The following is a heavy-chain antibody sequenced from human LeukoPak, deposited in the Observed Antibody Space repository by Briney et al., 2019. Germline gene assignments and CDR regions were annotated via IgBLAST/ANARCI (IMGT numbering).Heavy chain of an antibody. D-gene: IGHD3-22*01. J-gene: IGHJ5*02. CDR3: ARENYYDSSGSYFSQFWFDP. CDR1: GGSISSHY. CDR2: IYYSGST. V-gene: IGHV4-59*11. Sequence: SETLSLTCTVSGGSISSHYWSWIRQPPGKGLEWIGYIYYSGSTNYNPSLKSRVTISVDTSKNQFSLKLSSVTAADTAVYYCARENYYDSSGSYFSQFWFDPWGQGTLATVSS.